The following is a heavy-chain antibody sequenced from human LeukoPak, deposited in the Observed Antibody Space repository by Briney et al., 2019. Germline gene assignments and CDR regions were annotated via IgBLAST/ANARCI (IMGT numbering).Heavy chain of an antibody. CDR3: ARHRLFDY. Sequence: SETLSLTCAVYGGSFSGYYWSWIRQPPGKGLEWIGEINHSGSTNYNPSLKSRVTISVDTSKNQFSLKLSSVTAADTAVYYCARHRLFDYWGQGTLVTVSS. CDR2: INHSGST. CDR1: GGSFSGYY. J-gene: IGHJ4*02. V-gene: IGHV4-34*01.